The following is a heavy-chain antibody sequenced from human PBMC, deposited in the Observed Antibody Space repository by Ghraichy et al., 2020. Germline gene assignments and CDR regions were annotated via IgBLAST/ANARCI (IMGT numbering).Heavy chain of an antibody. J-gene: IGHJ4*02. V-gene: IGHV6-1*01. CDR1: GDSVSSNLVT. Sequence: SQTLSLTCAISGDSVSSNLVTWNGISQSPSRGLEWLGRTYYRSKWYTDYAASVKSRVTISADTSTNHFSLWLNSVSSEDTAVYYCARATSGRFDSWGQGTLLTVSS. CDR3: ARATSGRFDS. CDR2: TYYRSKWYT. D-gene: IGHD5-12*01.